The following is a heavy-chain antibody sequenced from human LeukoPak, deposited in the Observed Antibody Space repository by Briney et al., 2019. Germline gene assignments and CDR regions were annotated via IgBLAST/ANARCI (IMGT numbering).Heavy chain of an antibody. CDR3: AKGPSRRDSSWYGSYYYYGMDV. D-gene: IGHD6-13*01. J-gene: IGHJ6*02. Sequence: GGSLRLSCAASGFTFDDYAMHWVRQAPGKGLEWVSGISWNSGSIGYADSVKGRFTISRDNAKNSLYLQMNRLRAEDTALYYCAKGPSRRDSSWYGSYYYYGMDVWGQGTTVTVSS. V-gene: IGHV3-9*01. CDR1: GFTFDDYA. CDR2: ISWNSGSI.